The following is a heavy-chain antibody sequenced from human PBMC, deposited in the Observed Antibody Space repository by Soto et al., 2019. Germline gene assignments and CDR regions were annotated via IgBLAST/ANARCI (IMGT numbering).Heavy chain of an antibody. J-gene: IGHJ2*01. Sequence: QITLKESGPTLVKPTQTLTLTCTFSGFSLSTSGVGVGWIRQPPGKALEWLALIYWDDDKPFSPSLKNRLTITKYTSKNHVVLTLTNLDPVDTATYYCAHPTAYSDHRSLGWYFHLWGRGTLVPVSS. CDR2: IYWDDDK. CDR1: GFSLSTSGVG. D-gene: IGHD4-17*01. CDR3: AHPTAYSDHRSLGWYFHL. V-gene: IGHV2-5*02.